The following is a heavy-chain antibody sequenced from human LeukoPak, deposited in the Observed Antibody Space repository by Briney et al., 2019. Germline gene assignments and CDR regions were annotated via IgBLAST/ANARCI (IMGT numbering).Heavy chain of an antibody. Sequence: SETLSLTCAVYGGSFSGYYWSWIRQPPGKGLEWSGEMNHSGNTYYNPSLKSRVTISVYTSKNQFSLEVTSVTAADTAVYYCARLAGCEGGSCSWPLDYWGQGTLVTVSS. D-gene: IGHD2-15*01. V-gene: IGHV4-34*01. J-gene: IGHJ4*02. CDR2: MNHSGNT. CDR1: GGSFSGYY. CDR3: ARLAGCEGGSCSWPLDY.